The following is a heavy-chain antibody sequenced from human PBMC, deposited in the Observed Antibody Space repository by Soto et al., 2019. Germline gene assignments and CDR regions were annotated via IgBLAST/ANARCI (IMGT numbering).Heavy chain of an antibody. D-gene: IGHD3-22*01. CDR3: ARRNYFESSGYNHFDY. CDR1: GASVGGHY. Sequence: QVQLQESGPGLVKPSETLSLTCQVSGASVGGHYWGWIRQPPGKGLEWIGFVDYTGSTKTHPVLKSRVPISIDTSNHQFSLRLRSVTAADTAVYFCARRNYFESSGYNHFDYWGQGILVTVSS. V-gene: IGHV4-59*02. J-gene: IGHJ4*02. CDR2: VDYTGST.